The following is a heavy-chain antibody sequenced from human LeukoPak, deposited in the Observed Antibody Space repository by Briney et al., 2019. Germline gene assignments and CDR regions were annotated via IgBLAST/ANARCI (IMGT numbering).Heavy chain of an antibody. Sequence: SGTLSLTCAVSGGSISSSNWWSWVRQPPGKGLEWIGEIYHSGSTNYNPSLKSRVTISVDKPKNQFSLKLSSVTAADTAVYYCAKIAAAGPGDYWYFDLRGRGTLVTVSS. J-gene: IGHJ2*01. CDR2: IYHSGST. D-gene: IGHD6-13*01. CDR1: GGSISSSNW. V-gene: IGHV4-4*02. CDR3: AKIAAAGPGDYWYFDL.